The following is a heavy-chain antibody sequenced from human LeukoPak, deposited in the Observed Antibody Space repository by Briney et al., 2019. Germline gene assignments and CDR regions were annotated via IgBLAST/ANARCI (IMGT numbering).Heavy chain of an antibody. CDR1: GFTFSSYE. V-gene: IGHV3-48*03. J-gene: IGHJ6*02. CDR3: ARGRRVDTATRSCYYGLDV. Sequence: PGGSLRLSCAASGFTFSSYEMHWVRQAPGKGLEWVSYISSSGSTIYYADSVKGRFTISRDNAKNSLYLQMNSLRAEDTAVYYCARGRRVDTATRSCYYGLDVWGQGTTVTVSS. CDR2: ISSSGSTI. D-gene: IGHD5-18*01.